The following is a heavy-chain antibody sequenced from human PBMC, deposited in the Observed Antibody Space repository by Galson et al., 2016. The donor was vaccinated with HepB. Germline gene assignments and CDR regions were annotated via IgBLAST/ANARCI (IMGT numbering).Heavy chain of an antibody. CDR3: ARVKDFWSGYLGENNY. D-gene: IGHD3-3*01. CDR2: IYHSGTT. CDR1: GGSINSDAW. V-gene: IGHV4-4*02. J-gene: IGHJ4*02. Sequence: TLSLTCAVSGGSINSDAWWTWVRQPPGKGLEWIGEIYHSGTTKYNPSLKSRVTISIDKSMSYFSLKLSSVTAADTAVYYCARVKDFWSGYLGENNYWGQGILVTVSS.